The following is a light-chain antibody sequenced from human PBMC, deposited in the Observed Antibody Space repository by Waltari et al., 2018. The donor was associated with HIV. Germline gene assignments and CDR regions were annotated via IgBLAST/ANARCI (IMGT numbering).Light chain of an antibody. J-gene: IGLJ1*01. CDR3: KSSTTRSTPCV. CDR1: NSDIGGHNS. Sequence: QSALPQPASVSGSPGQSITISCTGTNSDIGGHNSVAWYQQHPGKAPTLIIYDVSNRPAGVSDRFAGSKSGNTASLTITGLQAEDEADYYCKSSTTRSTPCVFGSGTMVTVL. CDR2: DVS. V-gene: IGLV2-14*01.